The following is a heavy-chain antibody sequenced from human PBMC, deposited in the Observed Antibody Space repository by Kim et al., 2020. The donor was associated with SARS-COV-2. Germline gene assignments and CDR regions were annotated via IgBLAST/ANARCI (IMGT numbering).Heavy chain of an antibody. CDR3: ARGRQASYFDY. Sequence: TTYNPSLKSRVTISVDTSKNQFSLKLSSVTAADTSVYYCARGRQASYFDYWGQGTLVTVSS. V-gene: IGHV4-34*01. D-gene: IGHD6-6*01. J-gene: IGHJ4*02. CDR2: T.